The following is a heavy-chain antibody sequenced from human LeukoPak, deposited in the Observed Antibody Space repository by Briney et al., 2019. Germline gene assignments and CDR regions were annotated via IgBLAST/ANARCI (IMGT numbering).Heavy chain of an antibody. D-gene: IGHD3-10*01. V-gene: IGHV3-11*01. Sequence: GGSLRLSCTASGFSFSDYFMSRIRQAPGKGLEWIAHISSRGGTMYYADSVKGRFTISRDNAKNSLYLHMNSLRADDTAVYYCARDPGSYDYWGQGTLVTVSS. J-gene: IGHJ4*02. CDR1: GFSFSDYF. CDR3: ARDPGSYDY. CDR2: ISSRGGTM.